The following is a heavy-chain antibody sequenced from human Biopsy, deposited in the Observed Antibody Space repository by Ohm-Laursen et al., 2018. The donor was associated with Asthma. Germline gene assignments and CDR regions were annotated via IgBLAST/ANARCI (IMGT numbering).Heavy chain of an antibody. V-gene: IGHV3-11*06. D-gene: IGHD3-3*01. Sequence: SLRLSCAASGFTFSDYYMSWIRQAPGKGLEWISYINGKSNSIEYADSMKGRFTISRDNAKSTLYLQMNRLRTDDTAVYYCAKRRGYSDLTDFDHWGQGTLVTVSS. J-gene: IGHJ4*02. CDR3: AKRRGYSDLTDFDH. CDR2: INGKSNSI. CDR1: GFTFSDYY.